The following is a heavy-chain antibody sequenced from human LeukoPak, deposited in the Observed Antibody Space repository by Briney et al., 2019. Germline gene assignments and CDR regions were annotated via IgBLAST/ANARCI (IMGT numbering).Heavy chain of an antibody. D-gene: IGHD1-26*01. CDR1: GYTFTPYY. CDR3: ARDLFSGELLLDY. V-gene: IGHV1-2*02. Sequence: ASVKVSCKASGYTFTPYYLHWVRQAPRQGLEWLGWINPNSGGTDYAQKFQGRGTMTRDTSISTAYMELNRLRSDATAVYYCARDLFSGELLLDYWGQGTLVTVSS. J-gene: IGHJ4*02. CDR2: INPNSGGT.